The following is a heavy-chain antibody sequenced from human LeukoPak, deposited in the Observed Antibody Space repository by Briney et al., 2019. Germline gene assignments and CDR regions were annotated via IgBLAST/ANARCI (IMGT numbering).Heavy chain of an antibody. CDR3: ARFDFWSGFDY. CDR1: DYSITNGRY. CDR2: IFYSGTT. Sequence: SETLSLTCAVSDYSITNGRYWGWIRQSPGKGREFIGNIFYSGTTYYNPSLKSRVTISVDTSKNEFSLKLTAVTAADTAIYYCARFDFWSGFDYWGQGSRVTVSS. J-gene: IGHJ4*02. D-gene: IGHD3-3*01. V-gene: IGHV4-38-2*01.